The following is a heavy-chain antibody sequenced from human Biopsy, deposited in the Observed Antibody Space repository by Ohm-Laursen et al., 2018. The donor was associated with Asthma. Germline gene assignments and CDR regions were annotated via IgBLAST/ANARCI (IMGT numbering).Heavy chain of an antibody. Sequence: ASVKVSCKASGYTFINYAIHWVRQAPGQRLEWMGWINAGNGNTKYSQKFQGRVTITRDTSAGTAYMDLSSLRSEDTAVYYCARTYYDFLTGQVNDAFGIWGQGTVVTVSS. J-gene: IGHJ3*02. CDR3: ARTYYDFLTGQVNDAFGI. CDR1: GYTFINYA. CDR2: INAGNGNT. D-gene: IGHD3-9*01. V-gene: IGHV1-3*01.